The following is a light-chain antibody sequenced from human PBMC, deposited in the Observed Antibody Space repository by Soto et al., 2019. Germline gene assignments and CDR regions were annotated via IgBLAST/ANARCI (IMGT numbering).Light chain of an antibody. J-gene: IGKJ5*01. CDR2: GAY. CDR1: QSISSSF. V-gene: IGKV3-20*01. CDR3: QQYESSPIT. Sequence: EIVLTQSPGIVSFSPGERATLSCRASQSISSSFLAWYQQKGGQAPRLLIYGAYSRATGIPDRFSGSGSETDFTLTISRLEPEDFAMYFCQQYESSPITFGQGTRLEIK.